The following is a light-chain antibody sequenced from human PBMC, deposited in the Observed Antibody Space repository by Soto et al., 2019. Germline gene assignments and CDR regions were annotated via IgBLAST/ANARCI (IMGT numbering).Light chain of an antibody. Sequence: EIVLTQSPATLSLSPGERATLSCRASQSVSSYLLWYQQKPGQAPRLLIYDASNRATGIPARFSGSGSGTDFTLTISSLEPEDFAVYYCQHRSTWPRVTFGGGTKVEIK. CDR3: QHRSTWPRVT. V-gene: IGKV3-11*01. J-gene: IGKJ4*01. CDR2: DAS. CDR1: QSVSSY.